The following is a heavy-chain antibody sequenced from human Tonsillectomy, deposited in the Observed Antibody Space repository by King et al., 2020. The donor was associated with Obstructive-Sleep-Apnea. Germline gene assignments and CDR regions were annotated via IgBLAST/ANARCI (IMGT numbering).Heavy chain of an antibody. Sequence: VQLVESGGGLVKPGGSLRLSCAASRFTFIDARMSWVRQAPGKGLEWVGRIKSKTDGGTTDYAAPVKGRFTISRDDSKNTLYLQMNSLKTEDTAVYYCTTSRSGWYSWFDPWGQGTLVTVSS. CDR2: IKSKTDGGTT. CDR1: RFTFIDAR. CDR3: TTSRSGWYSWFDP. V-gene: IGHV3-15*01. D-gene: IGHD6-19*01. J-gene: IGHJ5*02.